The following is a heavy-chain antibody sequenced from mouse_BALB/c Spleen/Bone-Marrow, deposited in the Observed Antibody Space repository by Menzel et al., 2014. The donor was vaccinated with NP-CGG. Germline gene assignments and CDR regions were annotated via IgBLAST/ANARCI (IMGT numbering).Heavy chain of an antibody. CDR2: IYPGGIYT. CDR3: AKEDRTEEYYYVMDY. V-gene: IGHV1-63*02. D-gene: IGHD2-14*01. Sequence: QVQLKESGAELVRPGTSVKISCKASGYTLTNYWLGWVRQRPGHGLEWIGDIYPGGIYTNYNEKFKGKATLTADTSSSTAYMQLSSLTSEDSAVHFCAKEDRTEEYYYVMDYWGQGTSVTVSS. CDR1: GYTLTNYW. J-gene: IGHJ4*01.